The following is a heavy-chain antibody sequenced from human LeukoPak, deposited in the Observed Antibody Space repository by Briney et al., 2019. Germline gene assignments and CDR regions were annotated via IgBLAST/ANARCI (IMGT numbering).Heavy chain of an antibody. CDR3: SRAGVCTTTSCDGRIDY. J-gene: IGHJ4*02. D-gene: IGHD2-2*01. CDR2: IRTTINYI. Sequence: PGGSLRLSCAASGFTFSSYNMKWVRQAPGAGLEWVSFIRTTINYIYYAHSLKRRFTISRINAKNSMYLLMNSTRGEHATLYYCSRAGVCTTTSCDGRIDYWGEGTLVTVSS. CDR1: GFTFSSYN. V-gene: IGHV3-21*06.